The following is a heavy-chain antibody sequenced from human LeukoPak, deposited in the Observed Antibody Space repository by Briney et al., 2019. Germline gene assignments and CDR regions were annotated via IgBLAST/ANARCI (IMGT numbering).Heavy chain of an antibody. V-gene: IGHV3-7*01. CDR3: ARDRYGSGSPLYWFDP. D-gene: IGHD3-10*01. CDR2: INQDGSER. J-gene: IGHJ5*02. CDR1: GFTLSSFW. Sequence: GGSLRLSCAASGFTLSSFWMTWVRQAPGKGLEWVATINQDGSERYYVGSVTGRFTISRDNAKNSLYLQMNSLRAEDTAVYYCARDRYGSGSPLYWFDPWGQGTLVTVSS.